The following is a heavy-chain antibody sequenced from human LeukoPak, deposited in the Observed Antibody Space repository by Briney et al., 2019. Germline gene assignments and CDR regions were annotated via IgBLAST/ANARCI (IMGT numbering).Heavy chain of an antibody. V-gene: IGHV3-7*01. J-gene: IGHJ4*02. CDR3: ARDEPLVVVPAAVPIFDY. Sequence: GGSLRLSCAASGFTFSSYWMSWVRQAPGEGLEWVANIKQDGSEKYCVDSVKGRFTISRDNAKNSLYLQMNSLRAEDTAVYYCARDEPLVVVPAAVPIFDYWGQGTLVTVSS. CDR2: IKQDGSEK. D-gene: IGHD2-2*02. CDR1: GFTFSSYW.